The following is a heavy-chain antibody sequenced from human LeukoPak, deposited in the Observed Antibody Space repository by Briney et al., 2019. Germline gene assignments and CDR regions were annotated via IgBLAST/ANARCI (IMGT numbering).Heavy chain of an antibody. CDR3: SSGYYDY. D-gene: IGHD3-22*01. J-gene: IGHJ4*02. CDR1: GGSFSGYY. Sequence: SETLPLTCAVYGGSFSGYYWSWIRQPPGKGLEWIGEINHSGSTNYNPSLKSRVTISVDTSKNQFSLKLSSVTAADTAVYYCSSGYYDYWGQGTLVTVSS. CDR2: INHSGST. V-gene: IGHV4-34*03.